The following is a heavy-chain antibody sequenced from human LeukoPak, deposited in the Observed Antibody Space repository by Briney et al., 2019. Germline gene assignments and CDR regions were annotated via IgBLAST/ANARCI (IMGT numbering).Heavy chain of an antibody. Sequence: GGSLRLSCGASGFTFSSYAMSWVRQAPGKGLEWVSAISGSGGTTYYADSVKGRFTISRDNSKNTLYLQMNSLRAEDTAVYYCAKKKNWGLYAFDIWGQGTMVTVSS. D-gene: IGHD7-27*01. CDR3: AKKKNWGLYAFDI. J-gene: IGHJ3*02. CDR2: ISGSGGTT. CDR1: GFTFSSYA. V-gene: IGHV3-23*01.